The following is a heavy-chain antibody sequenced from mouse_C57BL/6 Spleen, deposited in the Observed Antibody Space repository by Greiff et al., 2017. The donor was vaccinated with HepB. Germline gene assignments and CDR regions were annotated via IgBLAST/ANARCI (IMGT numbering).Heavy chain of an antibody. J-gene: IGHJ4*01. Sequence: EVMLVESGGGLVKPGGSLKLSCAASGFTFSDYGMHWVRQAPEKGLEWVAYISSGSSTIYYADTVKGRFTISRDNAKNTLFLQMTSLRSEDTAMYYCARRSLGGYYAMDYWGQGTSVTVSS. CDR2: ISSGSSTI. CDR3: ARRSLGGYYAMDY. D-gene: IGHD1-1*02. CDR1: GFTFSDYG. V-gene: IGHV5-17*01.